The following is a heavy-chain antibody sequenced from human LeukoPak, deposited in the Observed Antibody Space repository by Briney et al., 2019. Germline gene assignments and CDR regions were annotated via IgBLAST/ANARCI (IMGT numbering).Heavy chain of an antibody. CDR2: ITYKGSA. Sequence: PSETLSLTCAVYGGFDTYYFMLVRQSPGKGLEWIGEITYKGSANYNPSLKSRATITINAPQRQFSLTLTSATAADTATYYCAIYGGDWHFDSWGQGTLVTVSS. V-gene: IGHV4-34*01. CDR1: GGFDTYYF. J-gene: IGHJ4*02. D-gene: IGHD2-21*02. CDR3: AIYGGDWHFDS.